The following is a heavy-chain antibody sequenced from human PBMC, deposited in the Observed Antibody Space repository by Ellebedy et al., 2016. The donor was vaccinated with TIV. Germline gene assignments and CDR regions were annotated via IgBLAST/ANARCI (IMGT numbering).Heavy chain of an antibody. J-gene: IGHJ5*02. D-gene: IGHD4-17*01. Sequence: GESLKISCAASGFNFRSYRMTWVRQAPGKGLEWVAKIRQEGDEIYYVESVKGRFTISRDNAKNSLFLQMNSLRVGDTAVYYCARRASYGDYAVQVNPWFDPWGQGTLVTVSS. V-gene: IGHV3-7*01. CDR1: GFNFRSYR. CDR2: IRQEGDEI. CDR3: ARRASYGDYAVQVNPWFDP.